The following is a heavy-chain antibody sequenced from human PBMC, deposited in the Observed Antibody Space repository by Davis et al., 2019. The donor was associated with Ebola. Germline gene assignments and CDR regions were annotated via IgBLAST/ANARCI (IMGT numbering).Heavy chain of an antibody. Sequence: GESLKISCAASGFTFSSYGMHWVRQAPGKGLEWVAVISYDGSNKYYADSVKGRFTISRDNAKNSVYLQMNSLRAEDTAVYYCAKGDASPLDYWGQGTLVTVSS. J-gene: IGHJ4*02. D-gene: IGHD3-16*01. CDR2: ISYDGSNK. V-gene: IGHV3-30*18. CDR3: AKGDASPLDY. CDR1: GFTFSSYG.